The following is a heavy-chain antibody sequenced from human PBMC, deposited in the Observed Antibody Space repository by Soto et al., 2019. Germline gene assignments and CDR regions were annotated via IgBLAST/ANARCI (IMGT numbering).Heavy chain of an antibody. V-gene: IGHV1-69*13. CDR3: VRGRQWLVGWFDP. CDR2: IIPIFGTA. CDR1: GGTFSSYA. Sequence: SVKVSCKASGGTFSSYAISWVRQAPGQGLEWMGGIIPIFGTANYAQKFQGRVTITADESTSTAYMELSSLRSEDTAVYYCVRGRQWLVGWFDPWGQGTLVTVSS. J-gene: IGHJ5*02. D-gene: IGHD6-19*01.